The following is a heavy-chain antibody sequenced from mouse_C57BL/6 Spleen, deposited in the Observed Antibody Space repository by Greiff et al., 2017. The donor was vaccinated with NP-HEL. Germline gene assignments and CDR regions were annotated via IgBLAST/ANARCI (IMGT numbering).Heavy chain of an antibody. Sequence: EVQLHQSGPELVKPGASVKISCKASGYTFTDYYMNWVKQSHGKSLEWIGDINPNNGGTRYNQTFKGKATLTVDKSSSTAYMELRSLTSEDSAVYYCARRGGYYSNFYAMDYWGQGTSVTVSS. J-gene: IGHJ4*01. CDR1: GYTFTDYY. D-gene: IGHD2-5*01. V-gene: IGHV1-26*01. CDR3: ARRGGYYSNFYAMDY. CDR2: INPNNGGT.